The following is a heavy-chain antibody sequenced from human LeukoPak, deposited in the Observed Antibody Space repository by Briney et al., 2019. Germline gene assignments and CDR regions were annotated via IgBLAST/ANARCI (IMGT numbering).Heavy chain of an antibody. CDR3: SRAWAAGKHYVGY. D-gene: IGHD2-15*01. CDR2: SRNKARGYTT. J-gene: IGHJ4*02. V-gene: IGHV3-72*01. Sequence: GGSLRLSCAASGFTFSDHYMDWVRQAPGKGLEWVGRSRNKARGYTTEYAASVKGRFTISRDDSKNSVFLQMNSLKNEDTAVYYCSRAWAAGKHYVGYWGQGTLVTVSS. CDR1: GFTFSDHY.